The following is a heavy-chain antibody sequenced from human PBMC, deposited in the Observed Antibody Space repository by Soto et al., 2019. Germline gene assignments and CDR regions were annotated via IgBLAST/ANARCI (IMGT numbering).Heavy chain of an antibody. CDR1: GVSISSGGYY. Sequence: QVQLQESGPGLVKPSQTLSLTCNVSGVSISSGGYYWIWIRQHPAKGLEWIGHIYYSGSTYYNPSLKSRVTISVDTSKNQFSLKLSSVTAADTAVYYCARGRPDDYGDPDYFDYWGQGALVTVSS. CDR3: ARGRPDDYGDPDYFDY. D-gene: IGHD4-17*01. CDR2: IYYSGST. V-gene: IGHV4-31*03. J-gene: IGHJ4*02.